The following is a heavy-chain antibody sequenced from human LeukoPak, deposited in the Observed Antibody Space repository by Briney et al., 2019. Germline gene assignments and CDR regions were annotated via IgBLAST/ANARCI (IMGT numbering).Heavy chain of an antibody. Sequence: PGGSLRLSCVASGFTFSSYWMSWVRQAPGKGLEWVSGISGSGGSTYYADSVKGRFTISRDKSKNTLYLQMNSLRAEDTAVYYCAKAIAVAGLSYYYYGMDVWGQGTTVTVSS. J-gene: IGHJ6*02. CDR3: AKAIAVAGLSYYYYGMDV. D-gene: IGHD6-19*01. CDR2: ISGSGGST. V-gene: IGHV3-23*01. CDR1: GFTFSSYW.